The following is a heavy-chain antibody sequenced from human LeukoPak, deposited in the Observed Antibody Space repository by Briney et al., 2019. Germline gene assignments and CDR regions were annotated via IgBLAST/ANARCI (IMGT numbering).Heavy chain of an antibody. CDR3: ARGHCSSTSCYYWFDP. D-gene: IGHD2-2*01. V-gene: IGHV1-69*04. CDR1: GGTFSSYA. CDR2: IIPIFGIA. J-gene: IGHJ5*02. Sequence: SVKVSCKASGGTFSSYAISWVRQAPGQGLEWMGRIIPIFGIANYAQKFQGRVTITADKSTSTAYMELSSLRSEDTAVYYCARGHCSSTSCYYWFDPWGQGTLVTVSS.